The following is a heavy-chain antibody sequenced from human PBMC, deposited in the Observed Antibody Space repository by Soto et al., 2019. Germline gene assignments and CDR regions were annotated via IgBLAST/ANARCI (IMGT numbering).Heavy chain of an antibody. Sequence: QVQLVQSGAEVKKPGASVKVSCKASGYTFTSYGISWVRQAPGQGLELMGWISAYNGNTNYAQKLQGRVTMTTDTSTSTAYMELRSLRSDDTAVYYCARDRAYYDFWSGYTNYYYGMDVWGQGTTVTVSS. V-gene: IGHV1-18*01. D-gene: IGHD3-3*01. CDR2: ISAYNGNT. J-gene: IGHJ6*02. CDR3: ARDRAYYDFWSGYTNYYYGMDV. CDR1: GYTFTSYG.